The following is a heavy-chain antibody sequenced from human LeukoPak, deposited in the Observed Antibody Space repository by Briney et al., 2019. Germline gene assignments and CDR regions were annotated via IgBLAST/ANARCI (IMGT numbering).Heavy chain of an antibody. CDR2: INPSGGST. V-gene: IGHV1-46*01. J-gene: IGHJ6*02. CDR3: ARGGDYYYGMDV. CDR1: GYTLTELS. Sequence: GASVKVSCKVSGYTLTELSMHWVRQAPGQGLEWMGIINPSGGSTSYAQKFQGRVTMTRDTSTSTVYMELSSLRSEDTAAYYCARGGDYYYGMDVWGQGTTVTVSS.